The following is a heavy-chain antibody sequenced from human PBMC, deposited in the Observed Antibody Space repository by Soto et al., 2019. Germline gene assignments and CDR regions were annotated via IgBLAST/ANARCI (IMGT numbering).Heavy chain of an antibody. CDR3: ARGNALDV. CDR1: GDSVSSDITS. V-gene: IGHV6-1*01. J-gene: IGHJ3*01. Sequence: QGQLQQSGPGLVKPSQTLSLTCAISGDSVSSDITSWNWIRQSPSRGLEWLGRTYYRSKWFHDYAASVKSRITINPDTSKNQFSLELNSMTPEDTAVYYCARGNALDVWGQGTAVTVS. D-gene: IGHD3-10*01. CDR2: TYYRSKWFH.